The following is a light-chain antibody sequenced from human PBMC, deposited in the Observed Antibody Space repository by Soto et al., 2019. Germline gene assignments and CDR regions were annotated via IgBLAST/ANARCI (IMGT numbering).Light chain of an antibody. Sequence: GDRVTITCRASQNVNNWLAWYQHKPGKAPQLLIYDASVLETGVPSRFSGSGSGTEFTLTISSLQPDDFATYYCQQYNTFWTFGQGTKVDIK. CDR3: QQYNTFWT. V-gene: IGKV1-5*01. CDR2: DAS. J-gene: IGKJ1*01. CDR1: QNVNNW.